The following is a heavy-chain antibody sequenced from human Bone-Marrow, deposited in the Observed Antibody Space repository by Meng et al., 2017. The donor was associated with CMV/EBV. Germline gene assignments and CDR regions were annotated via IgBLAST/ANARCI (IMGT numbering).Heavy chain of an antibody. V-gene: IGHV3-NL1*01. D-gene: IGHD6-19*01. CDR1: GFTFSSHG. Sequence: GGSLRLSCVASGFTFSSHGIHWVRQAPGKGLEWVSVIYSGGSSTYYADSVKGRFTISRDNAKNSLYLQMNSLRAEDTAVYYCARERRVSSGRTYYFDYWGQGTL. CDR3: ARERRVSSGRTYYFDY. J-gene: IGHJ4*02. CDR2: IYSGGSST.